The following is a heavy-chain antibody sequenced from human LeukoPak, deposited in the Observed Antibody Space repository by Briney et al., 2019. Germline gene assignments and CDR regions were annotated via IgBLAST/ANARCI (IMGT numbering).Heavy chain of an antibody. D-gene: IGHD6-19*01. V-gene: IGHV3-48*02. Sequence: GGSLRLSCAASGFTFSSHSMNWVRQAPGKGLEWVSYISSSSNIIYYADSVKGRFTISRDNAKNSLYLQMNSLRDEDTAVYYCVRDSWYSSGWPLIDYWGQGTLVTVSS. CDR3: VRDSWYSSGWPLIDY. J-gene: IGHJ4*02. CDR2: ISSSSNII. CDR1: GFTFSSHS.